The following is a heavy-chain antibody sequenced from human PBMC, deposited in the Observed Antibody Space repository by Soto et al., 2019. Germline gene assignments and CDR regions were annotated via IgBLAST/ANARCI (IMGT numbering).Heavy chain of an antibody. CDR1: AFTFSDYY. Sequence: GGSLRLSCAASAFTFSDYYMSWIRQAPGKGLEWVSYISSGSSHTNYADSVKGRFTISRDNAQNSLYLQMNSLRAEDTAVYYCARADYYDSGDYPNDAFDIWGQGTMVTVSS. CDR3: ARADYYDSGDYPNDAFDI. D-gene: IGHD3-22*01. J-gene: IGHJ3*02. CDR2: ISSGSSHT. V-gene: IGHV3-11*06.